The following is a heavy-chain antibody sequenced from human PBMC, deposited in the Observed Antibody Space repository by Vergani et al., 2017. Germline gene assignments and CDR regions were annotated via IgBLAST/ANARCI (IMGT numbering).Heavy chain of an antibody. J-gene: IGHJ5*02. CDR3: ARGLVVAAINWFDP. CDR2: ISSSGSTI. V-gene: IGHV3-48*04. D-gene: IGHD2-15*01. Sequence: EVQLLESGGGLVQPGGSLRLSCAASGFTFSSYAMSWIRQAPGKGLEWVSYISSSGSTIYYAVSVKGRFTISRDNAKNSLYLQMNSLRAEDTAAYYCARGLVVAAINWFDPWGQGTLVTVSS. CDR1: GFTFSSYA.